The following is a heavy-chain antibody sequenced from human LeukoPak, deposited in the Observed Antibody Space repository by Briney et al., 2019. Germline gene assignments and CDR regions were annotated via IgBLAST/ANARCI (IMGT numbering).Heavy chain of an antibody. Sequence: GGSLRLSCAASGFTFDDYGMSWVRQTPGKGLEWVSLINWDGGSTYYADSVKGRFAISRDNNKNSLYLQMTSLRTEDTALYYCTKGSNTWPSLFDYWGQGTLVTVSS. CDR1: GFTFDDYG. J-gene: IGHJ4*02. CDR3: TKGSNTWPSLFDY. V-gene: IGHV3-43*01. D-gene: IGHD2-2*02. CDR2: INWDGGST.